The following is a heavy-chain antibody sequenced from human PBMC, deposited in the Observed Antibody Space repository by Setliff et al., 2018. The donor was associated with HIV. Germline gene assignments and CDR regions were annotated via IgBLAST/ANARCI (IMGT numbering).Heavy chain of an antibody. Sequence: SETLSLTCTVSGGSFSSGIYYWSWIRQPAGKGLEWIGRIYTSGSTNYNPSPKSRVTISIDTSKNQFSLKLNSVTAADTAVYYCATYADRESNRFDPWGQGILVTVSS. CDR2: IYTSGST. D-gene: IGHD3-10*01. V-gene: IGHV4-61*02. J-gene: IGHJ5*02. CDR3: ATYADRESNRFDP. CDR1: GGSFSSGIYY.